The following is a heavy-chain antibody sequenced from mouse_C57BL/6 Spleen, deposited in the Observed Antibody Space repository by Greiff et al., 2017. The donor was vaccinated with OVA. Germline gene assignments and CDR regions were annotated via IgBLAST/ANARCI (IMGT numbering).Heavy chain of an antibody. Sequence: ESGPGLVKPSQSLSLTCSVTGYSITSGYYWNWIRQFPGNKLEWMGYISYDGSNNYNPSLKNRISITRDTSKNQFFLKLNSVTTEDTATYYSARDTNDGPYYAMDYWGQGTSVTVSS. CDR1: GYSITSGYY. J-gene: IGHJ4*01. CDR2: ISYDGSN. V-gene: IGHV3-6*01. CDR3: ARDTNDGPYYAMDY. D-gene: IGHD2-3*01.